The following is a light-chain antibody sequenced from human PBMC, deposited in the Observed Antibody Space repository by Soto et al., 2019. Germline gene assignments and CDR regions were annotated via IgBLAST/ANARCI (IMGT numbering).Light chain of an antibody. V-gene: IGKV1-5*01. Sequence: DIQMTQSPSTLSASLGDRVTITCRASQGISRWLAWYQQRPGKAPKLLIYDASTLHSGVSSRFSGSGSGTESTLTISSLQPNDSATYYCQQYTTYWTFGQGTRWIS. CDR2: DAS. CDR3: QQYTTYWT. J-gene: IGKJ1*01. CDR1: QGISRW.